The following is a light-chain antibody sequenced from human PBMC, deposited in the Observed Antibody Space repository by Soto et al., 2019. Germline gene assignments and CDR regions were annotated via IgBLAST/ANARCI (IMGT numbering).Light chain of an antibody. V-gene: IGLV2-14*01. CDR2: EVS. J-gene: IGLJ3*02. Sequence: QSVLTQPASVSGSPGQSITISCTGTSSDVGGYKYVSWYQHHPGKAPKLMIYEVSNRSSGVSNRFSGSKSGNTASLTISGLQAEDEADYYCSAYTSSSTWVFGGGTKVTVL. CDR1: SSDVGGYKY. CDR3: SAYTSSSTWV.